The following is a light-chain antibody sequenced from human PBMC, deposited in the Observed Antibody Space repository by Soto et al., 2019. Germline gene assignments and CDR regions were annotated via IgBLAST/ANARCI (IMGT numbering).Light chain of an antibody. CDR1: QSVSSN. CDR3: QQYNNWPPT. J-gene: IGKJ5*01. CDR2: GAS. Sequence: EIVMTKSPATLSVSPGERATLSCRASQSVSSNLAWYQQKPSQAPSLIIYGASTRATGLPARFSGSGSGTEFTLTISILQSEDFAVYYCQQYNNWPPTFGQGTRLEIK. V-gene: IGKV3-15*01.